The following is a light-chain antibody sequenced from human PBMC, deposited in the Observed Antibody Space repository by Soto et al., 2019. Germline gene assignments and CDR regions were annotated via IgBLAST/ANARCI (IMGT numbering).Light chain of an antibody. CDR1: QSISSW. J-gene: IGKJ2*01. V-gene: IGKV1-5*03. CDR3: QQYNSYPYT. CDR2: KAS. Sequence: DIQMTQSPSTLSASVGDRVTITCRASQSISSWLAWYQQKPGKAPKLLIYKASSLESGVPSTFSGSGSGTEFTLTISSLQPDGFATYYCQQYNSYPYTFGQGTKLEIK.